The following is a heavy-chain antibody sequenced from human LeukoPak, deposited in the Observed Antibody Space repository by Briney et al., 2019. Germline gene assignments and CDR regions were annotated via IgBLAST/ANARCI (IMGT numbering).Heavy chain of an antibody. CDR1: GFTFSSYG. J-gene: IGHJ4*02. D-gene: IGHD5-12*01. V-gene: IGHV3-33*01. CDR2: IWYDGTNK. Sequence: PGGSLRLSCVASGFTFSSYGMHWVRQAPGKGLEWVAVIWYDGTNKYYADSVKGRFTIPRDNSKNTLYLQMNSLRAEDTAVYYCARDHYGGYAYSDYWGQGALVIVSS. CDR3: ARDHYGGYAYSDY.